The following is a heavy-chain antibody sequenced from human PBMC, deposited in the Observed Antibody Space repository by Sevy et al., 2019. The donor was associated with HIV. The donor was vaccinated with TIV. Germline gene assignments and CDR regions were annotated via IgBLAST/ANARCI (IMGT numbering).Heavy chain of an antibody. Sequence: SETLSLTCTVSGASISSYYWSWIRQPAGKGLEWIGRIYASGRSIYNPSLKSRVTMSVDTSKNQFSLKLSSVTAADTAVYYCARDFALRESWFDPWGQGTLVTVSS. V-gene: IGHV4-4*07. CDR1: GASISSYY. CDR3: ARDFALRESWFDP. CDR2: IYASGRS. J-gene: IGHJ5*02.